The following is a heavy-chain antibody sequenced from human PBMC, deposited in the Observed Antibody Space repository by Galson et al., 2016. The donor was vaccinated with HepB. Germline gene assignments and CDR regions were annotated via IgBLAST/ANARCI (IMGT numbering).Heavy chain of an antibody. V-gene: IGHV3-23*01. D-gene: IGHD4-23*01. CDR1: GFSFSTYA. J-gene: IGHJ4*02. Sequence: SLRLSCAASGFSFSTYAMSWVRQAPGEGLERVSTISDSDDRTFNADSVMGRFTISRDNSKNTLYLQMNSLRAEDTAIYYCAKSCGNIYCSYFDYWGQGTLVTVSS. CDR3: AKSCGNIYCSYFDY. CDR2: ISDSDDRT.